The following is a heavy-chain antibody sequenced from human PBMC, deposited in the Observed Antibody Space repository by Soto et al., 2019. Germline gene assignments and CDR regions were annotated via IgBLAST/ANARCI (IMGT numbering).Heavy chain of an antibody. J-gene: IGHJ5*02. D-gene: IGHD1-1*01. V-gene: IGHV4-4*07. CDR2: IYATGTT. CDR3: VRDGTKTLREWFDP. Sequence: PSETLSLTCTVSGASISGFSWSWIRKSAGKGLEWIGRIYATGTTDYNPSLKSRVMMSVDTSKKQFSLKLRSVTAADTAVYYCVRDGTKTLREWFDPWGQGISVTVSS. CDR1: GASISGFS.